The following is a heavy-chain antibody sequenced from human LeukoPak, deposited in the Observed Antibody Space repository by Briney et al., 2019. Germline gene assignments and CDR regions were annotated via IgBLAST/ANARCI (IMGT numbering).Heavy chain of an antibody. CDR2: IYYSGST. CDR3: ARVIEDSSGYSDY. D-gene: IGHD3-22*01. V-gene: IGHV4-59*01. Sequence: TSETLSLTCTVSGGSISSYYWSWIRQPPGKGLGWIGYIYYSGSTNYNPSLKSRVTISVDTSKNQFSLKLSSVTAADTAVYYCARVIEDSSGYSDYWGQGTLVTVSS. CDR1: GGSISSYY. J-gene: IGHJ4*02.